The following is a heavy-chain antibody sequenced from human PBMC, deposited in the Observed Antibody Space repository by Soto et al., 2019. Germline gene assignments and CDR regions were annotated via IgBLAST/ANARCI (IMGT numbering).Heavy chain of an antibody. J-gene: IGHJ4*02. Sequence: SETLSLTCTVSNGSISSYYWNWIRQPPGKGLEWIGYIYSSGYTNYNASLKTRVTMPVDTSKNQFSLKLSSVSAADTAVYYCARGSFNDRSFGFDCWGQGALVTVS. V-gene: IGHV4-59*01. CDR3: ARGSFNDRSFGFDC. D-gene: IGHD3-10*01. CDR2: IYSSGYT. CDR1: NGSISSYY.